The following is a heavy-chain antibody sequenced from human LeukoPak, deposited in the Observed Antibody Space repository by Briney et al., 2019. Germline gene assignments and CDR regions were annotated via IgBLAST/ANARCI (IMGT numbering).Heavy chain of an antibody. J-gene: IGHJ3*02. CDR3: AKARVYSYGRRDDAFDI. Sequence: PGGSLRLSCAASGFTFSSYGMHWVRQAPGKGLEWVAVIWYDGSNKYYADSVKGRFTISRDNSKNTLYLQMNSLRAEDTAVYYCAKARVYSYGRRDDAFDIWGQGTMVTVSS. D-gene: IGHD5-18*01. CDR2: IWYDGSNK. V-gene: IGHV3-33*06. CDR1: GFTFSSYG.